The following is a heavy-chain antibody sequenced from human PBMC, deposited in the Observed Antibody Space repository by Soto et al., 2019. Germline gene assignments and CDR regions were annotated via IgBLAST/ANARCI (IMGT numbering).Heavy chain of an antibody. CDR3: ARGAPRGVVVVAGRL. V-gene: IGHV1-8*01. J-gene: IGHJ4*02. CDR2: MNPNSGNT. Sequence: ASVKVSCKASGYTCTSYDINCVLQATLQGLEWMGWMNPNSGNTGYAQKFQGRVTMTRNTSISTAYMELSSLRSEDTAVYYCARGAPRGVVVVAGRLWGQGTLVTVSS. CDR1: GYTCTSYD. D-gene: IGHD2-15*01.